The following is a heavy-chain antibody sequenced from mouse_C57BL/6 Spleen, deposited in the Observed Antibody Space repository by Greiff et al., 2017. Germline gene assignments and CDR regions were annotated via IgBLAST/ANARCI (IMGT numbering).Heavy chain of an antibody. CDR2: IYPGSGRT. J-gene: IGHJ1*03. V-gene: IGHV1-55*01. CDR3: ARETYGNHWYFDV. CDR1: GYTFTSSW. Sequence: QVQLQQPGAELVKPGASVKMSCKASGYTFTSSWINWVKQRPGQGLEWIGDIYPGSGRTNYNENFKTKATLTVDTSSSTAYLQLSSLTSEDSAVYDCARETYGNHWYFDVWGTGTTVTVSS. D-gene: IGHD2-1*01.